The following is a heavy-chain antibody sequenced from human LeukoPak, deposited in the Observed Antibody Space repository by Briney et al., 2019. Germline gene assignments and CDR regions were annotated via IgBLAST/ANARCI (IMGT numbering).Heavy chain of an antibody. CDR2: ISLSGGYT. D-gene: IGHD1-26*01. CDR3: AKDIRDSGNYGWFVP. V-gene: IGHV3-23*01. CDR1: GFTFSNYA. Sequence: PGGSLRLSCAASGFTFSNYAMSWVRQAPGRGLEWASSISLSGGYTYYADSMKGRFTISRDNSKNTLYLQMNSLRAEDTALYYCAKDIRDSGNYGWFVPWGQGTLVTVSS. J-gene: IGHJ5*02.